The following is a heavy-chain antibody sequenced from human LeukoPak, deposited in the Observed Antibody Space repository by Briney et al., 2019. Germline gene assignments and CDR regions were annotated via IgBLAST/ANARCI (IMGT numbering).Heavy chain of an antibody. D-gene: IGHD3-22*01. V-gene: IGHV3-23*01. J-gene: IGHJ4*02. CDR3: AKDQPHYYDSSGYYAFH. CDR1: GFTFSSYG. CDR2: ISGSGGNT. Sequence: GGSLRLSCAASGFTFSSYGMSWVRQAPGKGLEWVSAISGSGGNTYYADSVKGRFTISRENSKNTLYLQMNSLRAEDTAVYYCAKDQPHYYDSSGYYAFHWGQGTLVIVSS.